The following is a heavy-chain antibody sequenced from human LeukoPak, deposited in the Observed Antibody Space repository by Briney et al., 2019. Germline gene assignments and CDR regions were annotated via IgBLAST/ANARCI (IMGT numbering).Heavy chain of an antibody. J-gene: IGHJ4*02. V-gene: IGHV1-2*02. CDR2: INPNSGGT. CDR3: AREPRRGLTGYCDY. D-gene: IGHD3-9*01. CDR1: GYTFTSYD. Sequence: EASVKVSCKASGYTFTSYDINWVRQAPGQGLEWMGWINPNSGGTNYAQKFQGRVTMTRDTSISTAYMELSRLRSDDTAVYYCAREPRRGLTGYCDYWGQGTLVTVSS.